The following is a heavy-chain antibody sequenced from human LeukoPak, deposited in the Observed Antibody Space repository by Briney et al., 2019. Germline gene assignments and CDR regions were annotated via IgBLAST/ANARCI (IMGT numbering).Heavy chain of an antibody. V-gene: IGHV3-7*01. CDR2: IKQDASDK. Sequence: PGGSLRLSCAASGFTFSNYWMNWVRQAPGKGLEWVGNIKQDASDKYYVDSVKGRFTISRDNAKNSLYLQMNSLRAEDTAVYYCAKTRSGSFDYWGQGTQVTVSS. J-gene: IGHJ4*02. CDR1: GFTFSNYW. D-gene: IGHD1-26*01. CDR3: AKTRSGSFDY.